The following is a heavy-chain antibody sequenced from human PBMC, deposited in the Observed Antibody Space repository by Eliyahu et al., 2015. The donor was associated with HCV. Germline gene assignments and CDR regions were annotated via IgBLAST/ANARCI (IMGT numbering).Heavy chain of an antibody. D-gene: IGHD3/OR15-3a*01. CDR1: GGSISSGGYY. CDR3: ARLGVDYIHHFYAVEA. J-gene: IGHJ6*02. Sequence: QVQLQESGPGLVKPSQTLSLTCTVSGGSISSGGYYWSWIRQHPGKGLEWIGYIHYSGSTYYNPSLKSRVTMSVDTSKNQFSLRLSSVTAADTALYYCARLGVDYIHHFYAVEAWGQGTTVTVSS. V-gene: IGHV4-31*03. CDR2: IHYSGST.